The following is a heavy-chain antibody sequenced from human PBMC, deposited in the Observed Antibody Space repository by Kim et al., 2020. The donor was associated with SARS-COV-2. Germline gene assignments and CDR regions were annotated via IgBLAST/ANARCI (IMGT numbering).Heavy chain of an antibody. J-gene: IGHJ5*02. CDR2: FDPEDGET. CDR1: GYTLTELS. V-gene: IGHV1-24*01. CDR3: ATSTAMVTGGWFDP. D-gene: IGHD5-18*01. Sequence: ASVKVSCKVSGYTLTELSMHWVRQAPGKGLEWMGGFDPEDGETIYAQKFQGRVTMTEDTSTDTAYMELSSLRSEDTAVYYCATSTAMVTGGWFDPWGQGTPVNVSS.